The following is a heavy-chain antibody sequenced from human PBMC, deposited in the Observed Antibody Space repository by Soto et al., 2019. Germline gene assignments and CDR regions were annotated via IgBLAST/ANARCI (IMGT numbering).Heavy chain of an antibody. J-gene: IGHJ4*02. CDR2: IRNDIYDETT. D-gene: IGHD5-12*01. CDR3: TRGRDGYNPYYFLY. Sequence: GGSLRLSCAASGFIFNNYAMSWVRQAPGKGLEWLGFIRNDIYDETTEYAASVKGRIIISRDDSKSMAYLQMDSLKTEDTGVYYCTRGRDGYNPYYFLYWGQGALVTVSS. V-gene: IGHV3-49*04. CDR1: GFIFNNYA.